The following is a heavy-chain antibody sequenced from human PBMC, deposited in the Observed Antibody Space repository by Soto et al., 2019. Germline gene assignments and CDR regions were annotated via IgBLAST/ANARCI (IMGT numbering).Heavy chain of an antibody. V-gene: IGHV3-7*03. CDR1: GFTFSSYW. J-gene: IGHJ6*02. CDR2: ITQDGSEK. CDR3: ARGKKVEWLALAYFYYGMDV. Sequence: GGSLRLSCAAFGFTFSSYWMTWVRQAPGKGLGGVANITQDGSEKYYVDSMKGRFTTSRDNAKNSLYLQMNSLRTEDTAVYYCARGKKVEWLALAYFYYGMDVWGQGTTVTVSS. D-gene: IGHD6-19*01.